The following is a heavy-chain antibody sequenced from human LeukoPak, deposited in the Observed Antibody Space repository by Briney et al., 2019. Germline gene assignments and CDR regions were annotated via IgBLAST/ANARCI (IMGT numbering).Heavy chain of an antibody. CDR2: IRYDGSNK. CDR3: AKDLYCSGGSCYSSYMDV. J-gene: IGHJ6*03. D-gene: IGHD2-15*01. CDR1: GFTFSSYG. V-gene: IGHV3-30*02. Sequence: PGGSLRLSCAASGFTFSSYGIHWVRQAPGKGLEWVAFIRYDGSNKYYADSVKGRFTISRDNSKNTLYLQMNSLRAEDTAVYYCAKDLYCSGGSCYSSYMDVWGKGTTVTVSS.